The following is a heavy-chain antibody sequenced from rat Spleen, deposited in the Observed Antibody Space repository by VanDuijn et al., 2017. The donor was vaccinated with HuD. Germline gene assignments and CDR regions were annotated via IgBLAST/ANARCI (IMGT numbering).Heavy chain of an antibody. CDR2: ITNTGGTT. CDR3: TRGVYYGYNAFVY. D-gene: IGHD1-9*01. Sequence: EVQLVESGGGLVQPGRPLKLSCVASGFTLNNYWMTWIRQAPGKGLEWVASITNTGGTTNYPDSVKGRFTISRDNAKTTLYLQMNSLRSEDTATYYCTRGVYYGYNAFVYWGQGTLVTVSS. J-gene: IGHJ3*01. V-gene: IGHV5-31*01. CDR1: GFTLNNYW.